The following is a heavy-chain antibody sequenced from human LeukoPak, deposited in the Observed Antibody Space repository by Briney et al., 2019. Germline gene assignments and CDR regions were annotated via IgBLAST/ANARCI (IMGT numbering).Heavy chain of an antibody. CDR2: INHSGST. V-gene: IGHV4-34*01. CDR3: ARDLYSYGTIDI. Sequence: PSETLSLTCAVYGGSFSDYYWSWIRQPPGKGLEWIGEINHSGSTNYNPSLKSRVTISVDTSKNQFSLKLSSVTAADTAVYYCARDLYSYGTIDIWGQGTMVTVSS. CDR1: GGSFSDYY. D-gene: IGHD5-18*01. J-gene: IGHJ3*02.